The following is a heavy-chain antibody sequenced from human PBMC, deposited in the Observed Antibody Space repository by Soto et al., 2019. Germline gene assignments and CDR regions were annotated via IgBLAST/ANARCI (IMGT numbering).Heavy chain of an antibody. CDR3: ARDQPGYSYGYGLGY. J-gene: IGHJ4*02. D-gene: IGHD5-18*01. CDR1: GFTFSSYS. Sequence: EVQLVESGGGLVKPGGSLRLSCEASGFTFSSYSITWVRQAPGKGLEWVSSISSSSSYIYYADSVKGRFTISRDNAKNSLYLQMNSLRAEDTAVYYCARDQPGYSYGYGLGYWGQGTLVTVSS. CDR2: ISSSSSYI. V-gene: IGHV3-21*01.